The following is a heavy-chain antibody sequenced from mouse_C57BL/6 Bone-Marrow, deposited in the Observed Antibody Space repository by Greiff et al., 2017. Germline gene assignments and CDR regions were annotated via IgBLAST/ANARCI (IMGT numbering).Heavy chain of an antibody. V-gene: IGHV5-17*01. J-gene: IGHJ2*02. Sequence: EVKLVESGGGLVKPGGSLKLSCAASGFTFSDYGMHWVRQAPEKGLEWVAYISSGSSTIYYADTVKGRFTISRDNAKNTLFLQMTSLRSEDTAMYYCAGETGTYFDYWGQGTSLTVSS. D-gene: IGHD4-1*01. CDR1: GFTFSDYG. CDR2: ISSGSSTI. CDR3: AGETGTYFDY.